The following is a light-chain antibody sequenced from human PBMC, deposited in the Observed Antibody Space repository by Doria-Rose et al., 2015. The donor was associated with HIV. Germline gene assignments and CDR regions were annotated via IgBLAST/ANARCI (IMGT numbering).Light chain of an antibody. CDR2: DGS. J-gene: IGKJ1*01. CDR1: PSFSSTY. V-gene: IGKV3-20*01. CDR3: HQYGTSWT. Sequence: DIVLTQSPGTLSLSPGERATLSCRASPSFSSTYLAWCQQKPGQAPSLLIYDGSTRATGIPDRFSASGSGTDFTRTINRLEPEDFALYYCHQYGTSWTFGQGTKVEI.